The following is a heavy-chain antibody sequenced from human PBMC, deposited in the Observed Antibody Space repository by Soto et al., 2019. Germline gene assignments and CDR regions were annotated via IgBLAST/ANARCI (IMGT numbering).Heavy chain of an antibody. CDR3: ARDRGRFLEWLFCDY. J-gene: IGHJ4*02. V-gene: IGHV3-66*03. CDR1: GFTVSGNY. D-gene: IGHD3-3*01. CDR2: IYSGGTT. Sequence: EVQLVESGGGLIQPGGSLRLSCAASGFTVSGNYMSWVRQAPGKGLEWVSVIYSGGTTYYADSVKGRFTISRDNSKNTLYLQMNSLRAEDTAVYYCARDRGRFLEWLFCDYWGQGTLVTVSS.